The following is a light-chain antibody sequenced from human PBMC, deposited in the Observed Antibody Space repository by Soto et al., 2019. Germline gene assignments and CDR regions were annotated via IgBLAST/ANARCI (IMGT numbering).Light chain of an antibody. Sequence: QSVLTQPPSVSAAPGQKVTISCSGSSSNIGNNYVSWYQQLPGTAPKLLIYDNSKRPSGIPDRFSGSKSGTSATLGITGLQTGDEADYYCGTWASSLSAGVFGGGTKLTVL. V-gene: IGLV1-51*01. CDR2: DNS. CDR3: GTWASSLSAGV. J-gene: IGLJ2*01. CDR1: SSNIGNNY.